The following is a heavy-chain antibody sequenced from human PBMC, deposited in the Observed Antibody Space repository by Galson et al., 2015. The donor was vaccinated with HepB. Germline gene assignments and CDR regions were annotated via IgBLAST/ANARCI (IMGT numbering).Heavy chain of an antibody. CDR2: IYPGDSDT. CDR1: GYRFTTYW. CDR3: ARRDSSNWSIHY. J-gene: IGHJ4*02. V-gene: IGHV5-51*01. Sequence: QSGAEVKKPGESLKISCQGSGYRFTTYWIGWVRQMPGKGLEWMGIIYPGDSDTTYSPSFQGQVTISADKSISTAYLQWSSLKASDTAMYYCARRDSSNWSIHYWGQGTLVTVSS. D-gene: IGHD6-13*01.